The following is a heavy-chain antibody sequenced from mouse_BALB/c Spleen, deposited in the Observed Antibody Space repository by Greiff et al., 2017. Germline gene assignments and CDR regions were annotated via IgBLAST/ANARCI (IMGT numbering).Heavy chain of an antibody. J-gene: IGHJ2*01. Sequence: EVQVVESGGGLVQPGGSLKLSCAASGFTFSSYTMSWVRQTPEKRLEWVAYISNGGGSTYYPDTVKGRFTISRDNAKNTLYLQMSSLKSEDTAMYYCERRVTYYFDYWGQGTTLTVSA. V-gene: IGHV5-12-2*01. CDR3: ERRVTYYFDY. D-gene: IGHD2-3*01. CDR2: ISNGGGST. CDR1: GFTFSSYT.